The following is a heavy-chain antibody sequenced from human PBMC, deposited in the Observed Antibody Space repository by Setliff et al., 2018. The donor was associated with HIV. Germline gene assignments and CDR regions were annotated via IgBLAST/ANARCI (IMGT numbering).Heavy chain of an antibody. CDR2: INHSGST. Sequence: PSETLSLTCTVSGGSMSRGDYYWSWIRQPPGKGLEWIGEINHSGSTNYNPSLKSRVTISVDTSKNQFSLKLSSVTAADTAVYYCARVTKGSGSYLYNTWGQGTLVTVSS. V-gene: IGHV4-34*01. CDR3: ARVTKGSGSYLYNT. D-gene: IGHD1-26*01. J-gene: IGHJ5*02. CDR1: GGSMSRGDYY.